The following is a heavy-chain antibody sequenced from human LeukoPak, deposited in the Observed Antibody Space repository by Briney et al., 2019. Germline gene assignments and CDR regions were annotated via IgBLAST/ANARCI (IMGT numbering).Heavy chain of an antibody. D-gene: IGHD3-10*01. CDR1: GFTFSSYE. V-gene: IGHV3-48*03. Sequence: GGSLRLSCAASGFTFSSYEMNWVRQAPGKGLEWVSYISSSGSTIYYADSVKGRFTISRDNAKNSLYLQMNSLRAEDTAVYYCARGIMVRGVIDWFDHWGQGTLVTVSS. CDR2: ISSSGSTI. J-gene: IGHJ5*02. CDR3: ARGIMVRGVIDWFDH.